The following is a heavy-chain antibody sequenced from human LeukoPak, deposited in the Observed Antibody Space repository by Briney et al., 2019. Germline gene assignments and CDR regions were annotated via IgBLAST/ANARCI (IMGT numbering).Heavy chain of an antibody. D-gene: IGHD3-16*01. CDR2: ISAYNGNT. J-gene: IGHJ4*02. Sequence: ASVKVSCKASNYTFTSYPISWVRQAPGQGLEWMGWISAYNGNTNYAQKLQGRVTMTTDTSTSTAYMELRSLRSDDTAVYYCARDHRQYYPDYWGQGTLVTVSS. V-gene: IGHV1-18*01. CDR1: NYTFTSYP. CDR3: ARDHRQYYPDY.